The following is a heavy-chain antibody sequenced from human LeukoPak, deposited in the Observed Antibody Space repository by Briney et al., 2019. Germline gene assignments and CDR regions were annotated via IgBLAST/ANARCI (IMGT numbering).Heavy chain of an antibody. CDR2: INHSGRT. CDR3: ARVGYSYGRKTDY. Sequence: SETLSLTCAVYGGSFSGYYWSWIRQPPGKGLEWIGEINHSGRTNYSPSLKNRATISLDTSKTQLSLKVTSVTAADTAVYYCARVGYSYGRKTDYWGQGTLVTVSS. CDR1: GGSFSGYY. J-gene: IGHJ4*02. V-gene: IGHV4-34*01. D-gene: IGHD5-18*01.